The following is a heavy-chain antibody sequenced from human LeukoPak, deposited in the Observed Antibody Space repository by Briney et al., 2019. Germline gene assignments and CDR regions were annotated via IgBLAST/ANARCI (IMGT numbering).Heavy chain of an antibody. CDR3: ARGGGQWLPQYYFDY. Sequence: PSETLSLTCTVSGYSISSGYYWGWIRQPPGKGLEWIGSIYHSGSTYYNPSLKSRVTLSVDTSKNQFSLKLSSVTAADTAVYYCARGGGQWLPQYYFDYWGQGTLVTVSS. D-gene: IGHD6-19*01. CDR1: GYSISSGYY. V-gene: IGHV4-38-2*02. CDR2: IYHSGST. J-gene: IGHJ4*02.